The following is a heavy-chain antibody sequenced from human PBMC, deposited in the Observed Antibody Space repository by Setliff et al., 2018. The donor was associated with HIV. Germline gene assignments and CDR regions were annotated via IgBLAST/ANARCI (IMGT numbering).Heavy chain of an antibody. CDR3: ARRGWNAYKAFDY. J-gene: IGHJ4*02. CDR1: GESLSGYS. Sequence: SETLSLTCGVYGESLSGYSWNWIRQPPGKGLQWIGEIDHGGSIHYNPSLKSRVTISVDTCKNHFSLNLTSVTAADTALYYCARRGWNAYKAFDYWGQGTLVTVSS. CDR2: IDHGGSI. D-gene: IGHD1-1*01. V-gene: IGHV4-34*01.